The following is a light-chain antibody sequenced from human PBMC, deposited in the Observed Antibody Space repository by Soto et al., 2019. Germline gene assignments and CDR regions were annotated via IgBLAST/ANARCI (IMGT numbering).Light chain of an antibody. V-gene: IGKV1-39*01. CDR1: QSISTS. CDR3: QQRHSTPIT. Sequence: DVQMTPTPSSLSASLGDRVTIACRASQSISTSLNWFQKTXGKDPKXXIYAASSLQGGVPSRFTGSGSGTDFNLTISSLQVEDFAIYECQQRHSTPITVGQGTRREIK. CDR2: AAS. J-gene: IGKJ5*01.